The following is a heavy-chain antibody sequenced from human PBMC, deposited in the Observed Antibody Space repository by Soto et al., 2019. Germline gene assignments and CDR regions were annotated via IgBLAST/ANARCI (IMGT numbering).Heavy chain of an antibody. D-gene: IGHD3-22*01. Sequence: GGSQRLSCAASGFTFRSYGMHWVRQATGKGLEWVAVIWYDGSNKYYADSVKGRFTISRDNSKNTLYLQMNSLRAEDTAVYYCARAHSYDSSGYLDYWGQGTLVTVSS. CDR2: IWYDGSNK. V-gene: IGHV3-33*01. CDR1: GFTFRSYG. J-gene: IGHJ4*02. CDR3: ARAHSYDSSGYLDY.